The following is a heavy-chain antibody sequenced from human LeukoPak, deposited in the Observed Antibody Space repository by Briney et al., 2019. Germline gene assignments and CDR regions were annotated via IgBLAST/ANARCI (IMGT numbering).Heavy chain of an antibody. CDR1: GASINGYY. CDR2: IYTSGST. Sequence: SETLSLTCTVSGASINGYYWSWIRQPAGKGLEWIGRIYTSGSTNYNPSLKSRVTMSVDTSKNQFSLKLSSVTAADTAVYYCARDFAYNWNYYYYYYMDVWGKGTTVTVSS. CDR3: ARDFAYNWNYYYYYYMDV. D-gene: IGHD1-20*01. V-gene: IGHV4-4*07. J-gene: IGHJ6*03.